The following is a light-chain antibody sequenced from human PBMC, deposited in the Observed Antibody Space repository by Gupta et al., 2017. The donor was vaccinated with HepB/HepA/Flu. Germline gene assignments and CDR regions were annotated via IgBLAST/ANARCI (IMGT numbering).Light chain of an antibody. CDR3: HQYDTFPQT. J-gene: IGKJ1*01. CDR2: WSS. CDR1: QNLLYSANNKNY. Sequence: DIVMTHSPASLPVSPGEKATINCKSSQNLLYSANNKNYLAWYQQEPGQPPKLLIYWSSARESGVPDRFSGSGSATDFSLTISSLQAEDVAVYYCHQYDTFPQTFGQGTKLEIK. V-gene: IGKV4-1*01.